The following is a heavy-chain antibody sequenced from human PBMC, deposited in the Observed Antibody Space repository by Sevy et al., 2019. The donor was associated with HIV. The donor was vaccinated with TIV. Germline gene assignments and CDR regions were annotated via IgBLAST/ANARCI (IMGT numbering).Heavy chain of an antibody. Sequence: GGSLRLSCAASGFTFSSYAMSWVRQAPGKGLEWVSAISGSGGSTYYADSVKGRFTISRDNSKNMLYLQMNSLRAEDTAVYYCAKDGYCSGGSCYSFDYWGQGTLVTVSS. J-gene: IGHJ4*02. CDR3: AKDGYCSGGSCYSFDY. CDR2: ISGSGGST. D-gene: IGHD2-15*01. V-gene: IGHV3-23*01. CDR1: GFTFSSYA.